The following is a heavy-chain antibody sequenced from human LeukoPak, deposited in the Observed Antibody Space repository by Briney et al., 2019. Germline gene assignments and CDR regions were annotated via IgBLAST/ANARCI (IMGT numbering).Heavy chain of an antibody. V-gene: IGHV4-34*01. CDR2: INHSGST. Sequence: PSETLSLTCAVYGGSFSGYYWSWIRQPPGKGLEWIGEINHSGSTNYNPSLKSRVTIPVDTSKNQFSLKLSSVTAADTAVYYCARTRSHYYGSGNYVDYWGQGTLVTVSS. D-gene: IGHD3-10*01. CDR3: ARTRSHYYGSGNYVDY. CDR1: GGSFSGYY. J-gene: IGHJ4*02.